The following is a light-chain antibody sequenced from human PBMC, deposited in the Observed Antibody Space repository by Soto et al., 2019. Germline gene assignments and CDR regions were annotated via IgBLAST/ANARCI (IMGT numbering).Light chain of an antibody. CDR2: DNN. CDR3: GSWDSSLNAKI. V-gene: IGLV1-51*01. CDR1: NSNIENND. Sequence: QSVLTQPPSVSAAPGQTVTISCSGSNSNIENNDVSWYQQLPGTAPKLLIYDNNRRPSGIPDRFSGSKSGTSATLGITGLQTGDEADYYCGSWDSSLNAKIFGGGTKLTVL. J-gene: IGLJ2*01.